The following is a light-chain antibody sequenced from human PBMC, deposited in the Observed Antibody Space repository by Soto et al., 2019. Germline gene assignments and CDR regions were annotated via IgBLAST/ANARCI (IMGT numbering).Light chain of an antibody. CDR3: QQYGYPQLT. Sequence: EIVLTQSPGTLSLSPGETVTLSCRASQSIRSNYVAWFQHKPGQAPRLLIYGASSRAPGIPERFSGSGSGTDFSLTINRLEPEDSAVFYCQQYGYPQLTFGGGTKVEIK. J-gene: IGKJ4*01. CDR1: QSIRSNY. CDR2: GAS. V-gene: IGKV3-20*01.